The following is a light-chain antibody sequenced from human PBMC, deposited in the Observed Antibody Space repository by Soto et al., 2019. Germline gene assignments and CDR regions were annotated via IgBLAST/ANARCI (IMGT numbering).Light chain of an antibody. CDR1: QSVSSNY. CDR3: QQYGRSEPWT. Sequence: EIVLTQSPGTLSLSPGERATLSCRASQSVSSNYLAWYQQKPGQAPRLLISGAYSRATGIPDRLSGSGSGTDFTLTIRRMEPEDLAVYYCQQYGRSEPWTFGQGTNVEIK. J-gene: IGKJ1*01. CDR2: GAY. V-gene: IGKV3-20*01.